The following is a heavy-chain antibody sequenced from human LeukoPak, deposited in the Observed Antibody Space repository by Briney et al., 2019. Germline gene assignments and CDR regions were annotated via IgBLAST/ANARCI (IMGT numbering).Heavy chain of an antibody. Sequence: PGGSLRLSCAASGFTFSTYGMQWVRQAPGKGLEWVAVIAFDGSIEHYADSVKGRFTVSRDNAKNSLYLQMNSLRAEDTAVYYCARVRPDYGVLFDIWGQGTMVTVSS. J-gene: IGHJ3*02. CDR1: GFTFSTYG. CDR2: IAFDGSIE. CDR3: ARVRPDYGVLFDI. D-gene: IGHD4/OR15-4a*01. V-gene: IGHV3-30*03.